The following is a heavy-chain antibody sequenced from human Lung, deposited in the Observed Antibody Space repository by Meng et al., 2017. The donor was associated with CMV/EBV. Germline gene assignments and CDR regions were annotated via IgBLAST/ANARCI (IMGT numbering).Heavy chain of an antibody. CDR2: MNPNSGNT. D-gene: IGHD1-20*01. CDR3: ARMSYDWDDQESNWFDP. CDR1: YTFTNYD. V-gene: IGHV1-8*03. Sequence: YTFTNYDINGVRPATGQGLEWMGWMNPNSGNTGYAQKFQGRVTITRDTSIGTAYMELSSLRSEDTAVYYCARMSYDWDDQESNWFDPWGQGTLVTVSS. J-gene: IGHJ5*02.